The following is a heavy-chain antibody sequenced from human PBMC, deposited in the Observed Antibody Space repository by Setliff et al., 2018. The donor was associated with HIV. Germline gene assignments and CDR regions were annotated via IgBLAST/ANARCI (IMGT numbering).Heavy chain of an antibody. J-gene: IGHJ6*03. CDR3: ARVFWYGLPQIYYSMHV. V-gene: IGHV3-7*01. CDR2: IKQDGSEK. D-gene: IGHD2-8*02. Sequence: GGSLRLSCAASGFTFSTYWMSWVRQAPGKGLEWVANIKQDGSEKYYVDSVKGRFTLSKDNAKNSLYLQMNSLIAEDTAVYYCARVFWYGLPQIYYSMHVWGKGTTVTVSS. CDR1: GFTFSTYW.